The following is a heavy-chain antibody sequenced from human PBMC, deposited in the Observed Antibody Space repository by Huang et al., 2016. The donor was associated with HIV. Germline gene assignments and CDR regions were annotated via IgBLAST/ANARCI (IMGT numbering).Heavy chain of an antibody. V-gene: IGHV4-59*01. CDR3: ARSNTCNYFLKQYYFDN. Sequence: QVQLQESGPGLVKPSENLSLSCTVAGGSITRYYLSWVRQPPGRGLEVLGHGYSMGSAIYNPSLKRRVTLSFDSSKYQFSLKLTSLTAADTAVYYCARSNTCNYFLKQYYFDNWGQGTLVTVSS. D-gene: IGHD4-4*01. CDR1: GGSITRYY. J-gene: IGHJ4*02. CDR2: GYSMGSA.